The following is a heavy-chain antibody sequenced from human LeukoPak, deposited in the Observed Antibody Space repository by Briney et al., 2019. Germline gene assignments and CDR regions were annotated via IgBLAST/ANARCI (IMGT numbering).Heavy chain of an antibody. V-gene: IGHV4-28*05. CDR2: IYHSGSI. CDR3: ARSSASGDPYYFDY. CDR1: GYSISSSNW. J-gene: IGHJ4*02. D-gene: IGHD2-21*01. Sequence: SETLSLTCAVSGYSISSSNWWGWIRQPPGKGLEWIGYIYHSGSIYYNPSLKSRVTMSVDTSKNQFSLKLSSVTAVDTAVYYCARSSASGDPYYFDYWGQGTLVTVSS.